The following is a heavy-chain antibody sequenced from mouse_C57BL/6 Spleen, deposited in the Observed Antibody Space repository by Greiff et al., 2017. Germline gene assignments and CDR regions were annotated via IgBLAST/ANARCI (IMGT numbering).Heavy chain of an antibody. CDR1: GYTFTSYW. V-gene: IGHV1-52*01. Sequence: QVQLQQPGAELVRPGSSVKLSCKASGYTFTSYWMHWVKQRPIQGLEWIGNIDPSDSETHYNQKFKDKATLTVDKSSSTAYMQLSSLTSEDSAVYYCARSEDGSIDYWGQGTTLTVSS. CDR3: ARSEDGSIDY. CDR2: IDPSDSET. J-gene: IGHJ2*01. D-gene: IGHD2-3*01.